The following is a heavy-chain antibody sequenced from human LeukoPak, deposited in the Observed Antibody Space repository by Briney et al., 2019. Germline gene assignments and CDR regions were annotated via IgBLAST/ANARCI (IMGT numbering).Heavy chain of an antibody. V-gene: IGHV3-33*01. CDR1: GFTLSSYG. CDR3: ARDQPVRGVPDY. D-gene: IGHD3-10*01. CDR2: IWYDGSNK. Sequence: GRSLRLSCAASGFTLSSYGMHWVRQAPGKGLEWVAVIWYDGSNKYYADSVKGRFTISRDNSKNTLYLQMNSLRAEDTAVYYCARDQPVRGVPDYWGQGTLVTVSS. J-gene: IGHJ4*02.